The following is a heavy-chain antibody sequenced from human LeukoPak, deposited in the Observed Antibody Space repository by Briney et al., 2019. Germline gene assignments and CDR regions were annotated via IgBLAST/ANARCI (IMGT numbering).Heavy chain of an antibody. V-gene: IGHV1-69*04. CDR1: GGIFSSYV. Sequence: ASVKVSCKASGGIFSSYVISWVRQAPGQGLEWMGRIIPILGIANYAQKFQGRVTITADKSTSTAYMELSSLRSEDTAVYYCASPPADYYDSRDYFDYWGQGTLVTVSS. J-gene: IGHJ4*02. D-gene: IGHD3-22*01. CDR2: IIPILGIA. CDR3: ASPPADYYDSRDYFDY.